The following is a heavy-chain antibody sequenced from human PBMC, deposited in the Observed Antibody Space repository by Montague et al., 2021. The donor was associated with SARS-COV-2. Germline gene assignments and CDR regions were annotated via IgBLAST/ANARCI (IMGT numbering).Heavy chain of an antibody. CDR3: ARGLLRYFFD. V-gene: IGHV4-34*01. CDR2: FNYTGST. J-gene: IGHJ6*02. CDR1: GGSFSDYY. Sequence: SETLSLTCAVYGGSFSDYYWTWIRQSPGKGLEWIGEFNYTGSTNYNPSLKSRVTISVDTSKKHFSLKLTSMTAADTAIYYCARGLLRYFFDWGQGTTVTVSS. D-gene: IGHD3-9*01.